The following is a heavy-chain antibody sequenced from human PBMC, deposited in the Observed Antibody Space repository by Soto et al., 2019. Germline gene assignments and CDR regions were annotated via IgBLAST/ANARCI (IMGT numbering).Heavy chain of an antibody. CDR1: GFTFSSYG. D-gene: IGHD4-17*01. CDR2: IWYDGSNK. Sequence: QVQLVESGGGVVQPGRSLRLSCAASGFTFSSYGMHWVRQAPGKGLEWVAVIWYDGSNKYYADSVKGRFTISRDNSKNTLYLQMNSLRAEDTAVYYCARDRNDYGYHWNWFDPWGQGTLVTVSS. J-gene: IGHJ5*02. CDR3: ARDRNDYGYHWNWFDP. V-gene: IGHV3-33*01.